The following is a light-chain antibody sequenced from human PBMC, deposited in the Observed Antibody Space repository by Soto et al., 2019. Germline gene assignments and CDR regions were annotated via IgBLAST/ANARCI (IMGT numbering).Light chain of an antibody. CDR3: QQFSSYPLT. Sequence: EIVLTQSPATLPLSPGERATLSCRASQIVSSYLAWYQQKPGQAPRLLIYDASSRATGIPDRFSGGGSGTDFTLTISRLEPEDFAVYYCQQFSSYPLTFGGGTKVDIK. CDR1: QIVSSY. J-gene: IGKJ4*02. V-gene: IGKV3-20*01. CDR2: DAS.